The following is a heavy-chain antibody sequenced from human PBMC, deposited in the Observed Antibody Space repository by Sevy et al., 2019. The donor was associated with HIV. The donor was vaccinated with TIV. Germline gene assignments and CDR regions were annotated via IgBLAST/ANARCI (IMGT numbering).Heavy chain of an antibody. CDR3: ARDIGLSAAPDY. CDR2: ISSSSSYI. J-gene: IGHJ4*02. D-gene: IGHD2-2*01. CDR1: GFTFSSYS. Sequence: GGSLRLSCAASGFTFSSYSMNWVRQAPGKGLEWVSSISSSSSYIYYADSVKGRFTISRDNAKNSLYLQMNSLRAEDTAVYYCARDIGLSAAPDYWGQGTLVTVSS. V-gene: IGHV3-21*01.